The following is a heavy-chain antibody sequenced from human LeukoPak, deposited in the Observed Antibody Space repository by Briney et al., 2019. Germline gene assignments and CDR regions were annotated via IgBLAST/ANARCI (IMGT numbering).Heavy chain of an antibody. CDR3: ARDLGIGYCSGGSCYQQY. CDR1: GFTFSGYG. CDR2: IWYDGSNK. D-gene: IGHD2-15*01. Sequence: PGRSLRLSCAASGFTFSGYGMHWVRQAPGKGLEWVAVIWYDGSNKYYADSVKGRFTISRDNSKNSLYLQMNSLRAKDTAVYYCARDLGIGYCSGGSCYQQYWGQGTLVTVSS. J-gene: IGHJ4*02. V-gene: IGHV3-33*01.